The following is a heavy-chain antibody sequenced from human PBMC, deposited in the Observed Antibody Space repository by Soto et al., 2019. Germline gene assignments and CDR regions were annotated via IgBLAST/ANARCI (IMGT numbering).Heavy chain of an antibody. D-gene: IGHD3-10*01. CDR3: AKFRRNYFGD. J-gene: IGHJ4*02. V-gene: IGHV4-59*03. Sequence: QVQLQESGPGLVKPSATLSLTCTVSGDSMSPFYWSWIRQPPGKGLEWIGYIYPIGTTTYNPSLKSRGTISLASSKNQFSLKLTSVTAADTAVYYCAKFRRNYFGDWGQGTLVTVSS. CDR1: GDSMSPFY. CDR2: IYPIGTT.